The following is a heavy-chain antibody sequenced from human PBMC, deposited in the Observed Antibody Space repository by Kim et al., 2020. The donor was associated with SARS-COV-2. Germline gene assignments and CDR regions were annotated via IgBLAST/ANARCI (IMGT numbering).Heavy chain of an antibody. V-gene: IGHV4-59*13. J-gene: IGHJ4*02. CDR3: ARGSDQRLYYGSGRGFDY. Sequence: SETLSLTCTVSGGSISSYYWSWIRQPPGKGLEWIGYIYYSGSTNYNPSLKSRVTISVDTSKNQFSLKLSSVTAADTAVYYCARGSDQRLYYGSGRGFDYWGQGTLVTVSS. D-gene: IGHD3-10*01. CDR2: IYYSGST. CDR1: GGSISSYY.